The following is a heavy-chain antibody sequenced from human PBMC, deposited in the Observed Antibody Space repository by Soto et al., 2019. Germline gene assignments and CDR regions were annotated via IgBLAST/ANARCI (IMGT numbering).Heavy chain of an antibody. Sequence: SETLSLTCAVSGVSITTNGYSWSWIRQPPGKGLEWIGYIYPSGTIFYNPSLNSRVTISADTSNNPFSLKLTSVTAADTAVYFCATYTAFAKYYFDYWGRGTLVTVSS. J-gene: IGHJ4*02. CDR2: IYPSGTI. V-gene: IGHV4-30-2*01. CDR1: GVSITTNGYS. D-gene: IGHD3-16*01. CDR3: ATYTAFAKYYFDY.